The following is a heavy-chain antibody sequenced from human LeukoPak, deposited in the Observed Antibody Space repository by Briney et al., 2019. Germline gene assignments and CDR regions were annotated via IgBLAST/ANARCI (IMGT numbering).Heavy chain of an antibody. CDR1: GFIVSSNY. Sequence: GGSLRLSCAASGFIVSSNYMSWVRQAPGKGLEWVSYISSSGSTIYYADSVKGRFTISRDNAKNSLYLQMNSLRAEDTAVYYCAELGITMIGGVWGKGTTVTISS. V-gene: IGHV3-11*04. J-gene: IGHJ6*04. CDR2: ISSSGSTI. CDR3: AELGITMIGGV. D-gene: IGHD3-10*02.